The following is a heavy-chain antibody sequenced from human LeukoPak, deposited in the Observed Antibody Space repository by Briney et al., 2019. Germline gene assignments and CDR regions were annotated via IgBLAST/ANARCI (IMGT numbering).Heavy chain of an antibody. D-gene: IGHD6-6*01. J-gene: IGHJ6*03. CDR1: GGSFSGYY. CDR3: ARVPIAARIWKDMDV. V-gene: IGHV4-34*01. CDR2: INHSGST. Sequence: PSETLSLTCAVYGGSFSGYYWSWIRQPPGKGLEWIGEINHSGSTNYNPSLKSRVTISVDTSKNQFSLKLSSVTAADTAVYYCARVPIAARIWKDMDVWGKGTTVTVSS.